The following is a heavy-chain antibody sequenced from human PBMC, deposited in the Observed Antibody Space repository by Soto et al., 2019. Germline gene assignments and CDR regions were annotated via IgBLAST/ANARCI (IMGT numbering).Heavy chain of an antibody. J-gene: IGHJ4*02. Sequence: SETLSLTCTVSGGSISSYYWSWIRQPPGKGLEWIGYIYYSGTTDYNPSLKSRVTISVDTSKSQFSLKLSSVTAADTAVYYCARGGGVYYFDYWGQGTLVTVSS. D-gene: IGHD2-8*02. CDR2: IYYSGTT. V-gene: IGHV4-59*01. CDR1: GGSISSYY. CDR3: ARGGGVYYFDY.